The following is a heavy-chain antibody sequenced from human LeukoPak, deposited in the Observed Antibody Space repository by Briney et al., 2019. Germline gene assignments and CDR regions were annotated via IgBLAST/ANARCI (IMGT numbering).Heavy chain of an antibody. CDR2: INAYSGKK. J-gene: IGHJ4*02. D-gene: IGHD3-16*01. V-gene: IGHV1-18*01. CDR3: ARDGFRGPSDY. Sequence: GASVRVSCKASVYTFNSDSINWVRQAPGQGLEWMGSINAYSGKKNYAQKVQRRVTMTTDTSTSTAYMELRSLRSDDTALYYCARDGFRGPSDYWGQGTLVTVSS. CDR1: VYTFNSDS.